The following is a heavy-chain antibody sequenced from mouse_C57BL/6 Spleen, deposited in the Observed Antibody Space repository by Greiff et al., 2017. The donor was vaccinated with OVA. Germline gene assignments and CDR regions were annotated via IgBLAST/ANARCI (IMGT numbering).Heavy chain of an antibody. V-gene: IGHV1-42*01. CDR2: INPSTGGT. Sequence: EVQLQQSGPELVKPGASVKISCKASGYSFTGYYMNWVKQSPEKSLEWIGEINPSTGGTNYNQKFKAKATLTVDKSSSTAYMQLKSLTSEDSAVYYYASGSSYEFAYWGKGTLVTVSA. D-gene: IGHD1-1*01. CDR1: GYSFTGYY. J-gene: IGHJ3*01. CDR3: ASGSSYEFAY.